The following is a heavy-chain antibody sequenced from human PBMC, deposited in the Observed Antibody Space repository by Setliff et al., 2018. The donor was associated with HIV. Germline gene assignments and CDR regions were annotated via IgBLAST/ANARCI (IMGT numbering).Heavy chain of an antibody. Sequence: SETLSLTCTVSGGSISTSSYYWGWIRQPPGKGLEWIGSIYYSGSTYYNPSLKSRVTISVDTSKNQFSLNLSSVTAADTAVYYCARGGINPRVAPYYFFYMDVWGKGTTVTVSS. D-gene: IGHD3-3*01. CDR1: GGSISTSSYY. CDR2: IYYSGST. J-gene: IGHJ6*03. V-gene: IGHV4-39*07. CDR3: ARGGINPRVAPYYFFYMDV.